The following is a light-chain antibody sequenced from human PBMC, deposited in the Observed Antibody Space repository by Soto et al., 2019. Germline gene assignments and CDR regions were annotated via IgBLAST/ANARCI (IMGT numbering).Light chain of an antibody. J-gene: IGLJ3*02. CDR1: SSDVGGYNY. CDR2: EVS. V-gene: IGLV2-8*01. CDR3: AAWDDSLNGRV. Sequence: QSALTQPPSASGSPGQSVTISCTGTSSDVGGYNYVSWYQQHPGKAPKLIIYEVSKRPSGVPDRFSGSKSGNTASLTVSGLQAEDEADYYCAAWDDSLNGRVFGGGTQLTVL.